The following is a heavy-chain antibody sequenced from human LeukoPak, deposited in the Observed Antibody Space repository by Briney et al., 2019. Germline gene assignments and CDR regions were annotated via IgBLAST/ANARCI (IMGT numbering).Heavy chain of an antibody. D-gene: IGHD2-15*01. Sequence: PSETLSLTCIVSGGSISGYYWSWIRQPAGKGLEWIGHMDTSGHTNYYSSLMSRVTMSVDTSKNQFSLRLTSVTAADTAVYYCARHWSHSVAQFGRSYWFDPWGQGTLVTVSS. CDR1: GGSISGYY. CDR3: ARHWSHSVAQFGRSYWFDP. CDR2: MDTSGHT. J-gene: IGHJ5*02. V-gene: IGHV4-4*07.